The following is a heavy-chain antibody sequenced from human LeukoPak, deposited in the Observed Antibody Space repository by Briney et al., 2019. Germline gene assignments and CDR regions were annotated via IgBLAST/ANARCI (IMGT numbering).Heavy chain of an antibody. J-gene: IGHJ6*03. CDR2: INHSGST. Sequence: SETLSLTCAVYGGSFSGYYWSWIRQPPGKGLEWIGEINHSGSTNYNPSLKSRVTISVDTSKNQFSLKLSSVTAADTAVYYCARKRPGYSYGLSSFYYYYYMDVWGKGTTVTVSS. V-gene: IGHV4-34*01. CDR1: GGSFSGYY. D-gene: IGHD5-18*01. CDR3: ARKRPGYSYGLSSFYYYYYMDV.